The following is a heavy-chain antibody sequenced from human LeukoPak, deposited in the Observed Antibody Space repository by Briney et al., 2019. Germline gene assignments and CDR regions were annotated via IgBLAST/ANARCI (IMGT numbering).Heavy chain of an antibody. Sequence: PGGSLRLSCAASGFTFSNYWINWVRQAPGKGLEWVANIKQDGSETYCVDSVKGRFTISRDNAKNSLYLQMNSLRDEDTAVYYCARGGSGYSYRKIDSWGQGILVTVSS. D-gene: IGHD5-18*01. J-gene: IGHJ4*02. CDR3: ARGGSGYSYRKIDS. V-gene: IGHV3-7*01. CDR2: IKQDGSET. CDR1: GFTFSNYW.